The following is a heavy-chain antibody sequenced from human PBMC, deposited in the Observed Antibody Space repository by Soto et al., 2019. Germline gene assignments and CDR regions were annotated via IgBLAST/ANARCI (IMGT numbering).Heavy chain of an antibody. J-gene: IGHJ4*02. Sequence: GGSLRLSCSASGFTFSTSWMNWLRQAPGKGLEWVANINHDGSGQFYVDSVKGRFTISRDNAKNSVFLQMNSLRVEDTAVYFCTRASLMSVEDYWGQGTLVTVSS. CDR3: TRASLMSVEDY. D-gene: IGHD6-19*01. V-gene: IGHV3-7*01. CDR2: INHDGSGQ. CDR1: GFTFSTSW.